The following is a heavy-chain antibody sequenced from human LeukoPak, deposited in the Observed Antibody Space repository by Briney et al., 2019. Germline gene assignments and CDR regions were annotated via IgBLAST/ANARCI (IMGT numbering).Heavy chain of an antibody. D-gene: IGHD4-11*01. CDR2: IYSSGST. V-gene: IGHV3-66*02. J-gene: IGHJ4*02. CDR1: GFTVSSNY. Sequence: GGSLILSCAASGFTVSSNYMSWVRQAPGKGLEWVSVIYSSGSTYYADSVKGRFTISRDNSKNTLYLQMNSLRVEDTAVYYCARPSSNYPSYYFDYWGQGTLVTVSS. CDR3: ARPSSNYPSYYFDY.